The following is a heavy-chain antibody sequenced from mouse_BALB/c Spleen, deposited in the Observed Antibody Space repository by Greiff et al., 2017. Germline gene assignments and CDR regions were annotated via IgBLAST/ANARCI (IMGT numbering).Heavy chain of an antibody. J-gene: IGHJ3*01. D-gene: IGHD1-1*01. CDR3: ARDGSSPGFAY. V-gene: IGHV1-14*01. CDR2: INPYNDGT. Sequence: VQLQQSGPELVKPGASVKMSCKASGYTFTSYVMHWVKQKPGQGLEWIGYINPYNDGTKYNEKFKGKATLTSDKSSSTAYMELSSLTSEDSAVYYCARDGSSPGFAYWGQGTLVTVSA. CDR1: GYTFTSYV.